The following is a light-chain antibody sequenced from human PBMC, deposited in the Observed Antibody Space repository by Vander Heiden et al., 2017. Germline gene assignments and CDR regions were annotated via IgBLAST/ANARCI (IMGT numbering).Light chain of an antibody. CDR2: DVS. V-gene: IGKV3-20*01. Sequence: EIVLTQSPGTLSLSPGERATLSCRASQSVSSSDLAWYQQKPGQAPRLLIYDVSSRATDIPDRFSGSGSGTYFTLTISRLEPEDFAVYYCHQYGTSPPYTFGQGTKVEI. CDR1: QSVSSSD. CDR3: HQYGTSPPYT. J-gene: IGKJ2*01.